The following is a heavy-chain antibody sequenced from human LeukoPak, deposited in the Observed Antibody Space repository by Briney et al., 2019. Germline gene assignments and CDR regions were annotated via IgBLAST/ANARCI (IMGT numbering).Heavy chain of an antibody. CDR3: ARTYYDFWSGSGGAFDI. D-gene: IGHD3-3*01. CDR1: GGSISSGDYF. Sequence: SETLSLTCTVSGGSISSGDYFWSWIRQPPGKGLEWIGEINHSGSTNYNPSLKSRVTISVDTSKNQFSLKLSSVTAADTAVYYCARTYYDFWSGSGGAFDIWGQGTMVTVSS. J-gene: IGHJ3*02. V-gene: IGHV4-30-4*01. CDR2: INHSGST.